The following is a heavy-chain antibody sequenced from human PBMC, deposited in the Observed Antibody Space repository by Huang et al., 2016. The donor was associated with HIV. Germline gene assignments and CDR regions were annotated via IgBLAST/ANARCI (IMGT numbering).Heavy chain of an antibody. CDR1: GFSLTTTGVG. D-gene: IGHD5-18*01. V-gene: IGHV2-5*02. CDR3: AQRSDPESDTTFDI. CDR2: IYWDDDE. J-gene: IGHJ3*02. Sequence: QITLKESGPTLVKPTQTLTLTCTFSGFSLTTTGVGVGWISQPPGNALEWPALIYWDDDESYSPSLKSRVTITRETSKNQVVLTMTNVDPVETGKYFCAQRSDPESDTTFDIWGQGTMVTVSS.